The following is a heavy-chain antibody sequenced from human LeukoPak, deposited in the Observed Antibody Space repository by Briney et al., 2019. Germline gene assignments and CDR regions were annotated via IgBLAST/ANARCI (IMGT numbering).Heavy chain of an antibody. V-gene: IGHV4-39*07. Sequence: SETLSLTCTVSGGSISSSSSYWGWIRQPPGKGLEWIGYIYYSGSTNYNPSLKSRVTISVDTSKNQFSLKVTSVTAADTAVYYCARDSEGYGERLDPWGQGTLVTVSS. D-gene: IGHD4-17*01. J-gene: IGHJ5*02. CDR1: GGSISSSSSY. CDR3: ARDSEGYGERLDP. CDR2: IYYSGST.